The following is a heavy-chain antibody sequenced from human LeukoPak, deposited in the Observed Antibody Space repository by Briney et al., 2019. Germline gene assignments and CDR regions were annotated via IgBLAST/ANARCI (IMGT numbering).Heavy chain of an antibody. CDR2: VYYSGST. CDR1: GGPINSGSSF. V-gene: IGHV4-61*01. CDR3: ARFLSGNAFDI. D-gene: IGHD6-25*01. J-gene: IGHJ3*02. Sequence: PSETLSLTCTVSGGPINSGSSFWSWIRQPPGKGLEWIAYVYYSGSTRYNPSLKSRVTISLDASKNQFSLNLTSVTAADTAIYYCARFLSGNAFDIWGQGTLVTVSS.